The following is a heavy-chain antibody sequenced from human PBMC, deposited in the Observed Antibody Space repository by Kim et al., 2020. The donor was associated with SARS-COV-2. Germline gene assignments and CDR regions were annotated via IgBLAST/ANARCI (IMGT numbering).Heavy chain of an antibody. V-gene: IGHV3-30-3*01. Sequence: GGSLRLSCAASGFTFSSYAMHWVRQAPGKGLEWVAVISYDGSNKYYADSVKGRFSISRDNSKNTLYLQMNSLRAEDTAVYYCARARTGVYYYGMYVWGQG. J-gene: IGHJ6*02. CDR1: GFTFSSYA. CDR2: ISYDGSNK. D-gene: IGHD3-3*01. CDR3: ARARTGVYYYGMYV.